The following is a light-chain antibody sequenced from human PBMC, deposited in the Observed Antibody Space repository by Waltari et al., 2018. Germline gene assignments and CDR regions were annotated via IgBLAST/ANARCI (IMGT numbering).Light chain of an antibody. V-gene: IGKV1-9*01. CDR2: AAS. Sequence: DIHLTQSPSYLSASVGDRVTITCRASRGISSYLAWYQQKPGKAPKLLIYAASTLQSGVPLRFIGSGSGTEFTLTISSLQPEDFATYNYQQVNTYSWTFGQGTKVEIK. J-gene: IGKJ1*01. CDR3: QQVNTYSWT. CDR1: RGISSY.